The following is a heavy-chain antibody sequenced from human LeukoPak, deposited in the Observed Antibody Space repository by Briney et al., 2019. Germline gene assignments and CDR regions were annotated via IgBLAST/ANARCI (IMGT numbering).Heavy chain of an antibody. V-gene: IGHV3-7*01. J-gene: IGHJ5*02. D-gene: IGHD1-1*01. CDR1: GFSFSSNW. Sequence: GGSLRLSCAAPGFSFSSNWMGWVRQAPGRGLEWVAHIKRDGSQKYYLDSVKGRFTISRDNAKNSLYLQMNSLRVEDTAVYYCARLGLEVGGPNWFDPWGQGTLVTVSS. CDR2: IKRDGSQK. CDR3: ARLGLEVGGPNWFDP.